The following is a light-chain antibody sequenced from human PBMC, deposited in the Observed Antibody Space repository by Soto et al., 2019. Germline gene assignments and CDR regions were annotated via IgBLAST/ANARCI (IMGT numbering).Light chain of an antibody. CDR1: QSVSSSY. V-gene: IGKV3-20*01. CDR3: EQYGSSAPYT. CDR2: GAS. Sequence: EIVLTQSPGTLSLSTGERATLSCRASQSVSSSYLAWYQQKPGQAPRLLIYGASSRATGIPNRFSGSGSGTDFTLIIIRLEPEGLAVYYCEQYGSSAPYTFGQGKKLEI. J-gene: IGKJ2*01.